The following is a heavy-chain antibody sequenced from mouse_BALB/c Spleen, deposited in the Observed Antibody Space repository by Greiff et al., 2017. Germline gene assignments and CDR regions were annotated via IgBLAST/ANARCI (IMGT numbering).Heavy chain of an antibody. CDR2: ISDGGSYT. CDR3: ARSDYDLYYAMDY. CDR1: GFTFSDYY. Sequence: EVKVVESGGGLVKPGGSLKLSCAASGFTFSDYYMYWVRQTPEKRLEWVATISDGGSYTYYPDSVKGRFTISRDNAKNNLYLQMSSLKSEDTAMYYCARSDYDLYYAMDYWGQGTSVTVSS. D-gene: IGHD2-4*01. V-gene: IGHV5-4*02. J-gene: IGHJ4*01.